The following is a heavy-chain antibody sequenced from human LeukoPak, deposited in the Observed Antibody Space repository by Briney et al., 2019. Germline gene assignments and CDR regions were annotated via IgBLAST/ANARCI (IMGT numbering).Heavy chain of an antibody. J-gene: IGHJ4*02. CDR1: GFTFNNYW. CDR2: INYDGSST. V-gene: IGHV3-74*01. CDR3: ARVTHYFASGSLAIYYFDY. Sequence: GGSLRLSCAASGFTFNNYWMHWVRQAPGKGLAWASRINYDGSSTTYADSVKGRFTISRGNAKNTLYMQMNSLRAEDTAVYYCARVTHYFASGSLAIYYFDYWGQGTLVTVSS. D-gene: IGHD3-10*01.